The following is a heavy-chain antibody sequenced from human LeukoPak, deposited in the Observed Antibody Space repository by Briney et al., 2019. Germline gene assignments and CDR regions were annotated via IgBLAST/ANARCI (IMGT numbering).Heavy chain of an antibody. CDR2: INWNGGGT. CDR3: ARAHSGYLDY. V-gene: IGHV3-20*04. D-gene: IGHD3-22*01. CDR1: GFSFKDYG. Sequence: GGSLRLSCAATGFSFKDYGMHWVRQPPGKGLEWVSAINWNGGGTDYADSVKGRFTISRDNAKNTLYLQMNSLRAEDTAVYYCARAHSGYLDYWGQGTLVTVSS. J-gene: IGHJ4*02.